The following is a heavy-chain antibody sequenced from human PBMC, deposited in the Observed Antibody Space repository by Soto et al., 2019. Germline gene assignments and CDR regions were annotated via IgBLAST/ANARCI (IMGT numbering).Heavy chain of an antibody. CDR2: INPYSGGT. V-gene: IGHV1-2*02. D-gene: IGHD3-22*01. J-gene: IGHJ4*02. Sequence: GASVKVSCKASGYTFTDYYIQWVRQAPGQGLEWMGWINPYSGGTKYAQKFQGRVTMTRDTSIRTAYMELSWLRSDDAAVYFCARDLGYYDSSSPYRLDYWGQGTLVTVSS. CDR3: ARDLGYYDSSSPYRLDY. CDR1: GYTFTDYY.